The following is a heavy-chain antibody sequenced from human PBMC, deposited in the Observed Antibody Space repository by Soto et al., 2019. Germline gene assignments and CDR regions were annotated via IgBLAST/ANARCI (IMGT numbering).Heavy chain of an antibody. Sequence: QVQLVQSGAEVKKPGSSVKVSCKASGGTFSSYAISWVRQAPGQGLEWMGGIIPIFGTANYAQKFQGRVTIAADESTSTAYMELSSLRSEDTAVYYCASRAHDYYDILTGYCDDAFDIWGQGTMVTVSS. V-gene: IGHV1-69*01. CDR1: GGTFSSYA. CDR2: IIPIFGTA. CDR3: ASRAHDYYDILTGYCDDAFDI. D-gene: IGHD3-9*01. J-gene: IGHJ3*02.